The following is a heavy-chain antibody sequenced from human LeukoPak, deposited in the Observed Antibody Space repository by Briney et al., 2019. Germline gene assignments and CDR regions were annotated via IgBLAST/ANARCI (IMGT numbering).Heavy chain of an antibody. Sequence: SETLSLTCTVSGGSISPYYWSWIRQPPGKGLELIGYIYYSGSTNYNPSLKSRVTISVDTSKNQFSLKLSSVTAADTAVYYCAREYYDILTGYQTPNFDYWGQGTLVTVSS. CDR3: AREYYDILTGYQTPNFDY. CDR2: IYYSGST. CDR1: GGSISPYY. D-gene: IGHD3-9*01. V-gene: IGHV4-59*01. J-gene: IGHJ4*02.